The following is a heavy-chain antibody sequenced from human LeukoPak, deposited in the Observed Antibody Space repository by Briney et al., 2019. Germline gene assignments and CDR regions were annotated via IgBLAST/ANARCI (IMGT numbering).Heavy chain of an antibody. CDR3: AIGRGTDAYYYDSSGYPYLDY. V-gene: IGHV1-69*01. CDR2: IIPIFGTA. Sequence: SVKVSCKASGGTFSSYGISWVRQAPGQGLEWMGGIIPIFGTANYAQKFQGRVTITADESTSTAYMELSSLRSEDTAVYYCAIGRGTDAYYYDSSGYPYLDYWGQGTLVTVSS. J-gene: IGHJ4*02. CDR1: GGTFSSYG. D-gene: IGHD3-22*01.